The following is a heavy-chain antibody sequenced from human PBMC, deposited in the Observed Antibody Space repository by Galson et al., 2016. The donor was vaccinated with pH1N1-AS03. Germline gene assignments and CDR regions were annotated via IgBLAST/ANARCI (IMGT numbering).Heavy chain of an antibody. CDR2: VHHTGST. J-gene: IGHJ4*02. Sequence: ETLSLTCLVSGASLISSDFYWGWVRQSPGQAPEWIGSVHHTGSTYYSPPLKTRLTISVDTSNNQFSLRLTSVTAADTALYYCVRGRKYGGYFDYWGQGALVTVSS. D-gene: IGHD4/OR15-4a*01. CDR1: GASLISSDFY. V-gene: IGHV4-39*07. CDR3: VRGRKYGGYFDY.